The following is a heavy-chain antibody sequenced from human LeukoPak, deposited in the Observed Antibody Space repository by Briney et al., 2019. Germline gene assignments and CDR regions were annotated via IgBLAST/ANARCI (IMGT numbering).Heavy chain of an antibody. CDR1: GFTFSSYS. CDR2: ISSSSSYI. D-gene: IGHD1-1*01. J-gene: IGHJ4*02. V-gene: IGHV3-21*01. Sequence: PGGSLRLSCAASGFTFSSYSMNWVRQAPGKGLEWVSFISSSSSYIYYADSVKGRFTISRDNAKNSLYLQMNSLRAEDTAVYYCAREVQLERLGFGKEGSAFDYWGQGTLVTVSS. CDR3: AREVQLERLGFGKEGSAFDY.